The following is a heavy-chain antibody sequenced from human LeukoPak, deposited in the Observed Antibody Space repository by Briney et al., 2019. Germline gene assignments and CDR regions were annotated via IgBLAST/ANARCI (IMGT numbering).Heavy chain of an antibody. CDR3: ARDHSTTVYYFDY. V-gene: IGHV3-33*01. J-gene: IGHJ4*02. D-gene: IGHD4-17*01. CDR2: IWYDGSKK. CDR1: GFTFSSYA. Sequence: PGRSRRLSCAASGFTFSSYAMHWVRQAPGKGLEWVAVIWYDGSKKYYTDSVKGRFTISRDNSKNTLYLQMNSLRAEDTAVYYCARDHSTTVYYFDYWGQGTLVTVSS.